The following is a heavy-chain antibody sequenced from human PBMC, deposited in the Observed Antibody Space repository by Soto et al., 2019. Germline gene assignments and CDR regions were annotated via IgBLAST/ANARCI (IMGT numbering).Heavy chain of an antibody. J-gene: IGHJ6*02. CDR1: GGSIRSDY. Sequence: SETLSLTCTVSGGSIRSDYLSWFWHPPGKELESIGRIYTLVSTNYNPSLESRLPMSVDTSKNQFSLKLISVTAADKAVYYCARGEEDYTYYYDGMEVWGQGTTVTVSS. CDR2: IYTLVST. CDR3: ARGEEDYTYYYDGMEV. V-gene: IGHV4-4*07. D-gene: IGHD4-4*01.